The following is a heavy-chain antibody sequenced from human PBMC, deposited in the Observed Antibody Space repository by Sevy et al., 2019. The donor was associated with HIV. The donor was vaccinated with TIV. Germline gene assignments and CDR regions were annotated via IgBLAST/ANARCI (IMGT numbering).Heavy chain of an antibody. Sequence: GGSLRLSCAASGFTFSNAWMNWVRQAPGKGLEWLGRIKSNTDGGTTDYAAPVKGRFTISRDDSINTLYLQMNSLKTEDTAVYYCTTIRVVRGVITQDYWGQGTLVTVSS. CDR1: GFTFSNAW. D-gene: IGHD3-10*01. CDR3: TTIRVVRGVITQDY. CDR2: IKSNTDGGTT. V-gene: IGHV3-15*07. J-gene: IGHJ4*02.